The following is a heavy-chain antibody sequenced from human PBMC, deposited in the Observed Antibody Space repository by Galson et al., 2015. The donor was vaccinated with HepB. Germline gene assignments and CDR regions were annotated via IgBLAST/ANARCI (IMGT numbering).Heavy chain of an antibody. D-gene: IGHD2-15*01. CDR2: ISSRSNYI. Sequence: CLRLAGAADGWSGGDYSMNWAGQAPGDGVEWVSSISSRSNYIHSAHSARCRFTSSSDNATNSRCLQMDSLRAEDTAMYYCARVDCSGAACQGFGMDVWGQGTAVTVSS. J-gene: IGHJ6*02. V-gene: IGHV3-21*06. CDR3: ARVDCSGAACQGFGMDV. CDR1: GWSGGDYS.